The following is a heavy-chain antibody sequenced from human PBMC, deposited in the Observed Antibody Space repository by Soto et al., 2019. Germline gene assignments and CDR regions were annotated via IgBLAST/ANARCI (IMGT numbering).Heavy chain of an antibody. CDR2: ISPHNGNT. V-gene: IGHV1-18*01. J-gene: IGHJ4*02. CDR3: ARDTSNSFDY. D-gene: IGHD2-2*01. CDR1: GYTFNTYF. Sequence: HVHLVQSGGELKKPGASVKVSCNTSGYTFNTYFISWVRQAPGQGLEWMGWISPHNGNTNYGEKFQGRVTMTTDTFTRTAYMELRNLRFDDTAIYYCARDTSNSFDYWGQGTLVTVSS.